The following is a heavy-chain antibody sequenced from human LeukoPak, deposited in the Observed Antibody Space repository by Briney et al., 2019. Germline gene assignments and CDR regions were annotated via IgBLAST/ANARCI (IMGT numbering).Heavy chain of an antibody. V-gene: IGHV4-34*01. CDR3: ARDLGQYYYDTTDYFSRDY. Sequence: SETLSLTCAVYGGSFSGYYWTWIRQPPGKGLEWIGEINHSGSTNYNPSLKSRVTISIDTSKSQFSLKLSSVTAADTAVYYCARDLGQYYYDTTDYFSRDYWGQGTLVTVSS. CDR1: GGSFSGYY. D-gene: IGHD3-22*01. J-gene: IGHJ4*02. CDR2: INHSGST.